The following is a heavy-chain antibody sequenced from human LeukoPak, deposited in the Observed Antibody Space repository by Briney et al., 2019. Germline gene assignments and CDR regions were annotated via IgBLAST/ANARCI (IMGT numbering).Heavy chain of an antibody. CDR1: GGSITSYY. J-gene: IGHJ5*02. D-gene: IGHD2-2*01. V-gene: IGHV4-59*07. Sequence: SDTLSLTCTVSGGSITSYYWSWIRQPPGKGLEWIGYVSHSGSTNYNPSLKSRVTISVDTSKNQFSLKLSSVTAADTAVYYCASGGYCSTTTCYPNWFDPWGQGTLVTVSS. CDR3: ASGGYCSTTTCYPNWFDP. CDR2: VSHSGST.